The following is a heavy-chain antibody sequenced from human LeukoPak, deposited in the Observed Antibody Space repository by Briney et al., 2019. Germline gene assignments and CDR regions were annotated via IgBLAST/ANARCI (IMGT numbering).Heavy chain of an antibody. CDR1: GFNFNDYA. J-gene: IGHJ4*02. CDR3: AREDSYYYGSGSYPFDY. CDR2: INTDGSST. V-gene: IGHV3-74*01. Sequence: PGGSLRLSCAASGFNFNDYAMTWVRQAPGKGLVWVSRINTDGSSTSYADSVKGRFTISRDNAKNSLYLQMNSLRAEDTAVYYCAREDSYYYGSGSYPFDYWGQGTLVTVSS. D-gene: IGHD3-10*01.